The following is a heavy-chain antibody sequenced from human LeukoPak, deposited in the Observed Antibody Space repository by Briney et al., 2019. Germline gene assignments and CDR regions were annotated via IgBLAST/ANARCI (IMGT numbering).Heavy chain of an antibody. CDR3: GSSNLLTGYYFLNF. D-gene: IGHD3-9*01. V-gene: IGHV3-66*01. J-gene: IGHJ4*02. CDR1: GFTVSDNY. Sequence: GGSLRLSCAASGFTVSDNYMTWVRQAPGKGLEWVSLIYAAGGTYFADSVRGRFTISRDNSRNTVYLQMNNQGVDDTAVYYCGSSNLLTGYYFLNFWGQGTLVTVSS. CDR2: IYAAGGT.